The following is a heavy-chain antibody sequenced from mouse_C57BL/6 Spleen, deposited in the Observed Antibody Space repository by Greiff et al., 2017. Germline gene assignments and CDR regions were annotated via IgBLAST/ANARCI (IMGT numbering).Heavy chain of an antibody. CDR3: ARAELGFAY. J-gene: IGHJ3*01. CDR2: ISYDGSN. Sequence: EVKLMESGPGLVKPSQSLSLTCSVTGYSITSGYYWNWIRQFPGNKLEWMGYISYDGSNNYNPSLKNRISITRDTSKNQFFLKLNSVTTEDTATYYCARAELGFAYWGQGTLVTVSA. D-gene: IGHD4-1*01. CDR1: GYSITSGYY. V-gene: IGHV3-6*01.